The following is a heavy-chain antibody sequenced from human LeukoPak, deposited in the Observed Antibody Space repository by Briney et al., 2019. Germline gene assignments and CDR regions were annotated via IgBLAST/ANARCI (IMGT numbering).Heavy chain of an antibody. Sequence: SETLSLTCTVSGGSVSGHYWNWIRQPPGKGLEWIGYIYYSGDSDYNPSLKSRVSISLDTSKNQLSLKLISVTAADTAVYYCARAHSNNWHVDYWGQGTLATVSS. V-gene: IGHV4-59*02. CDR1: GGSVSGHY. D-gene: IGHD1-1*01. J-gene: IGHJ4*02. CDR3: ARAHSNNWHVDY. CDR2: IYYSGDS.